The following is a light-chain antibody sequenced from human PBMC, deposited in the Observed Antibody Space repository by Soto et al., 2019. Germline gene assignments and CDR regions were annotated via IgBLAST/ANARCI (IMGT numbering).Light chain of an antibody. J-gene: IGKJ4*01. CDR3: QQVKSYPRT. CDR1: QAITNN. CDR2: EES. V-gene: IGKV1-9*01. Sequence: DIHLTQSPSSLSASVGDRVTITCRASQAITNNLAWYQQKPGNPPKLLIYEESTLHSGVPSRFSGRKAGTQFIIPIDSLQPEAFATYYCQQVKSYPRTFGGGTKVDIK.